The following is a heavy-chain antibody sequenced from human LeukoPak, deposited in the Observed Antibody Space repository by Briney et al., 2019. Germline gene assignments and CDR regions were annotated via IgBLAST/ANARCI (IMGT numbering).Heavy chain of an antibody. V-gene: IGHV3-30-3*01. D-gene: IGHD2-21*01. CDR3: AREYCGGDCYSGFDY. CDR2: ISYDGSKK. J-gene: IGHJ4*02. Sequence: QSGGSLRLSCAASGFTFSTYALHWVRQAPGKGLEWVAVISYDGSKKYYADSVKGRFTISRDNSKNTLYLQMNSLRAEDTAVYYCAREYCGGDCYSGFDYWGQGTLVTVSS. CDR1: GFTFSTYA.